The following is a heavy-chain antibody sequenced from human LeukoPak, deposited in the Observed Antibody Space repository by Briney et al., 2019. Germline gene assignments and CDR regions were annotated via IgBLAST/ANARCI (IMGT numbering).Heavy chain of an antibody. CDR3: ARDPDFDY. CDR1: GGSNSSSSYY. V-gene: IGHV4-39*07. Sequence: SETLSLTCTVSGGSNSSSSYYWGWIRQPPGKGLEWIGSIYYSGSTYYNPSLKSRVTISVDTSKNQFSLKLSSVTAADTAVYYCARDPDFDYWGQGTLVTVSS. J-gene: IGHJ4*02. CDR2: IYYSGST.